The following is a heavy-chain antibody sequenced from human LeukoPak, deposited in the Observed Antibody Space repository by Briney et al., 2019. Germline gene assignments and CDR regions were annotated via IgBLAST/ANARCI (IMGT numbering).Heavy chain of an antibody. V-gene: IGHV4-31*03. CDR1: GGSISSGGYY. CDR2: IYYSGST. D-gene: IGHD3-9*01. J-gene: IGHJ6*03. Sequence: SETLSLTCTVSGGSISSGGYYWSWIRQHPGKGLEWIGYIYYSGSTYYNPSLKSRVTISVDTSKNQFSLKLSSVTAADTAVYYCARIYTIEPYYMDVWGKGTTVTDSS. CDR3: ARIYTIEPYYMDV.